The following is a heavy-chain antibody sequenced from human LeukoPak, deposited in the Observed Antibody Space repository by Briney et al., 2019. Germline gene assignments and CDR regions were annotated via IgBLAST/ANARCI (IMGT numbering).Heavy chain of an antibody. Sequence: PGGSLRLSCAASGFTFSSYSMNWVRQAPGKGLEWVSSISSSSSYIYYADSVKGRFTISRDNSKNTLYLQMNSLRAEDTAVYYCARDRGGNPEYYFDYWGQGTLVTVSS. CDR3: ARDRGGNPEYYFDY. V-gene: IGHV3-21*01. CDR1: GFTFSSYS. CDR2: ISSSSSYI. J-gene: IGHJ4*02. D-gene: IGHD4-23*01.